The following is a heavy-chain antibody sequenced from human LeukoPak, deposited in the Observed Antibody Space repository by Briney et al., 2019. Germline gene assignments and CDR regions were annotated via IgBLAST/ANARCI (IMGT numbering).Heavy chain of an antibody. CDR2: ISSSSSYI. J-gene: IGHJ4*02. V-gene: IGHV3-21*01. CDR3: AREWRAAGTMYYFDY. D-gene: IGHD6-13*01. CDR1: GFTFSSYS. Sequence: GGSLRLSCAASGFTFSSYSMNWVRQAPGKGLEWVSSISSSSSYIYYADSVKGRFTISRDNAKNSLYLQMNSLRAEDTAVYYCAREWRAAGTMYYFDYWGQGTLVTVSS.